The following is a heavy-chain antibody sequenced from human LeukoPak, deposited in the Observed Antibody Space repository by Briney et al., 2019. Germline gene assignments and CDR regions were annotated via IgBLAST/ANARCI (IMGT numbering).Heavy chain of an antibody. Sequence: GGSLRLSCAASGFTFSGSARHWVRQASGKGLEWVGRIRSKANSYATAYAASVKVRLTISRDDSKNTAYLQMNSLKTEDTAVYYCTRLGPLDVWGKGTTVTVSS. CDR2: IRSKANSYAT. CDR1: GFTFSGSA. CDR3: TRLGPLDV. J-gene: IGHJ6*04. V-gene: IGHV3-73*01.